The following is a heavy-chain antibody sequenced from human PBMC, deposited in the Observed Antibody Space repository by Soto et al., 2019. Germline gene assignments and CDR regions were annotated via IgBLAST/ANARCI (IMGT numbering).Heavy chain of an antibody. D-gene: IGHD2-2*01. CDR3: AKNPGRVVPAASISFDY. J-gene: IGHJ4*02. Sequence: GGSLRLSCAASGFTFSSYAMSWVRQAPGKGLGWVSAISGSGGSTYYADSVKGRFTISRDNSKNTLYLQMNSLRAEDTAVYYCAKNPGRVVPAASISFDYWGQGTLVTVSS. CDR2: ISGSGGST. V-gene: IGHV3-23*01. CDR1: GFTFSSYA.